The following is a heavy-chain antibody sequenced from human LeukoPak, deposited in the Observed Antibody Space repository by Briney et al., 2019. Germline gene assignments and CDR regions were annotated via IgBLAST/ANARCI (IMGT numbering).Heavy chain of an antibody. CDR3: ARAGWIITSGIDY. J-gene: IGHJ4*02. CDR1: GYSISRGYY. Sequence: SEALSLTCGVSGYSISRGYYWAWIRQPPGKGLEWIGTIYHIGSTYYTPSLGSRVTISVDTSKNEFSLNLKSVTVADTAVYYCARAGWIITSGIDYWGQGALVTVSS. V-gene: IGHV4-38-2*01. D-gene: IGHD3-10*01. CDR2: IYHIGST.